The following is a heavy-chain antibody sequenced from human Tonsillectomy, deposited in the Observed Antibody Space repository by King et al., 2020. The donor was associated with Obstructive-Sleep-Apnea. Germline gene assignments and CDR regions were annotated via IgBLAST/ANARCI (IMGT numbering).Heavy chain of an antibody. CDR1: GFSFSSYA. Sequence: QLVQSGGGVVQPGRSLRLSCAASGFSFSSYAMHWVRQPPGKGLEWVGVISFDGINKSSTDSLKDRFIISRANSKNKLYLQLNSLRPEDTAVYYCASSKWFGELSPLYFDSWGQGTLVTVSA. D-gene: IGHD3-10*01. CDR2: ISFDGINK. J-gene: IGHJ4*02. CDR3: ASSKWFGELSPLYFDS. V-gene: IGHV3-30-3*01.